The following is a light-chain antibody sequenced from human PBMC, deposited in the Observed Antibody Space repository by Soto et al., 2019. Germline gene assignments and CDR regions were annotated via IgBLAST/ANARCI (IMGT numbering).Light chain of an antibody. CDR1: QGVSRGY. CDR3: QQYGSSGT. CDR2: GVS. J-gene: IGKJ1*01. Sequence: EIVLTQSPGTLSLSPGERATLSCRASQGVSRGYLAWYQQKAGQAPRLLIYGVSSRATGVSHRFSGSGSGTDFTLTISRLEPEDFAVYYCQQYGSSGTFGQGTKV. V-gene: IGKV3-20*01.